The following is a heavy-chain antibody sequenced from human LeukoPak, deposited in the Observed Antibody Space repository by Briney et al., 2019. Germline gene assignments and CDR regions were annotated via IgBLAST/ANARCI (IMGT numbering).Heavy chain of an antibody. V-gene: IGHV3-23*01. CDR2: VSGSGRIT. D-gene: IGHD2-15*01. CDR3: AKRGGYYYDY. Sequence: PGGSLRLSCAASGFTFSSYDVSWVSQAPGKGLEWVSAVSGSGRITYYADSVKGRFTISRDNSRNTLYLQMNRLRAEDTAVYYCAKRGGYYYDYWGQGTLVTVSS. CDR1: GFTFSSYD. J-gene: IGHJ4*02.